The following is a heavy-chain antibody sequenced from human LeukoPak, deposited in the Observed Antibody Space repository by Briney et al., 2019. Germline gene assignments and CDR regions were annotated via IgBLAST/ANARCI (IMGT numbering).Heavy chain of an antibody. CDR3: ARDAGYSSGWYFSPLRGGMDV. Sequence: PGGSLRLSCAASGFTFSSYGMHWVRQAPGKGLEWVAVIWYDGSNKYYADSVKGRFTISRDNAKNSLYLQMNSLRAEDTAVYYCARDAGYSSGWYFSPLRGGMDVWGQGTTVTVSS. CDR2: IWYDGSNK. D-gene: IGHD6-19*01. V-gene: IGHV3-33*01. CDR1: GFTFSSYG. J-gene: IGHJ6*02.